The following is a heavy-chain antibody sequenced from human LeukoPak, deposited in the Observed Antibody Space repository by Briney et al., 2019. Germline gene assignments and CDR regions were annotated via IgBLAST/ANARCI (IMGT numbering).Heavy chain of an antibody. J-gene: IGHJ6*02. D-gene: IGHD3-9*01. CDR3: ARERRTGYYPSYYYGMDV. V-gene: IGHV3-7*01. Sequence: GGSLRLSCAASGFTFSSYWMSWVRQAPGKGLEWVANIKQDGSEKYYVDSVKGRFTISRDNAKNSLYLQMNSLRAEDTAVYYCARERRTGYYPSYYYGMDVWGQGTTVTVSS. CDR1: GFTFSSYW. CDR2: IKQDGSEK.